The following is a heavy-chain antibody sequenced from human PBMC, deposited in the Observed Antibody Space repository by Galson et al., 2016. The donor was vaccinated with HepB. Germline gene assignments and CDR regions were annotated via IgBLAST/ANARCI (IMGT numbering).Heavy chain of an antibody. Sequence: SLRLSCAASEFIFRGYWMEWVRQAPGKGLMWVARINGDGSTTVYADSVKGRFTISRDSAKNTLYLQMNSLRAEDTAVYYCARDRYFTADTWGQGTLVTVSS. J-gene: IGHJ5*02. V-gene: IGHV3-74*01. CDR1: EFIFRGYW. D-gene: IGHD2/OR15-2a*01. CDR3: ARDRYFTADT. CDR2: INGDGSTT.